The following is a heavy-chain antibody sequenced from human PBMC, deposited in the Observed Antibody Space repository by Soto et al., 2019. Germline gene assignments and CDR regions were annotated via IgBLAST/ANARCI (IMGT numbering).Heavy chain of an antibody. Sequence: QVQLQESGPGLVKPSETLSLTCTVSGGSITNYYCSWFRQPPGKGLEWIGYIQYSGYSAYNLSLKRRVTMSMDTSKTQFSLMLESVTATDTAVYYRARHGFGSLHGLVDVWGQGTTVIVSS. CDR3: ARHGFGSLHGLVDV. J-gene: IGHJ6*02. V-gene: IGHV4-59*08. D-gene: IGHD3-10*01. CDR2: IQYSGYS. CDR1: GGSITNYY.